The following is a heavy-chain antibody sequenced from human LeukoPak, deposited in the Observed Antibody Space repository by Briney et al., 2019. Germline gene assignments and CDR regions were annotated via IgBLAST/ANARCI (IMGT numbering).Heavy chain of an antibody. Sequence: PSETLSLTCTVSVGSLSSGDYYWSWIRHPPGKGLEWIGYIYYSGSTYYHPSLKSRVTISVDTSKNQFSLKLSSVTAADTAVYYCARAHDYGDYVNYYYGMDVWGKGTTVTVSS. CDR2: IYYSGST. CDR3: ARAHDYGDYVNYYYGMDV. J-gene: IGHJ6*04. CDR1: VGSLSSGDYY. V-gene: IGHV4-30-4*01. D-gene: IGHD4-17*01.